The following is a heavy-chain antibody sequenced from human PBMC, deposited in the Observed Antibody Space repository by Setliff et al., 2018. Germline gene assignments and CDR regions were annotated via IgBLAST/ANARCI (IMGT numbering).Heavy chain of an antibody. J-gene: IGHJ4*02. CDR2: MNPNSGNT. Sequence: ASVKVSCKASGYTFTSYDINWVRQATGQGLEWMGWMNPNSGNTGYAQKFQGRVTMTSDTSTSTAYMELRSLRSDDTAVYYCARVTIAVAGYFDFWGQGTLVTVSS. D-gene: IGHD6-19*01. V-gene: IGHV1-8*02. CDR1: GYTFTSYD. CDR3: ARVTIAVAGYFDF.